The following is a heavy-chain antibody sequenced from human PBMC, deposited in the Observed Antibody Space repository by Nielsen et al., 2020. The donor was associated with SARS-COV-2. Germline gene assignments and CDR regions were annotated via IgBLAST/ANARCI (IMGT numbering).Heavy chain of an antibody. CDR3: VRVRDDGYYYDTGPFDY. CDR1: GFKFSNYA. D-gene: IGHD3-22*01. CDR2: INSDGRRT. V-gene: IGHV3-74*03. J-gene: IGHJ4*02. Sequence: GGSLRLSCIGSGFKFSNYAMHWVRQAPGKGLTWVAQINSDGRRTTYADSVKGRFTISRDNAENTLYLQMSSLRADDTAVYYCVRVRDDGYYYDTGPFDYWGQGTLVTVSS.